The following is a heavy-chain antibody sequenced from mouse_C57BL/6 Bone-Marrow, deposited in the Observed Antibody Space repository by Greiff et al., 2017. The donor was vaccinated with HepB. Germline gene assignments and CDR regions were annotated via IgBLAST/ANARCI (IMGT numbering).Heavy chain of an antibody. CDR2: ISDGGSYT. Sequence: EVKLVESGGGLVKPGGSLKLSCAASGFTFSSYAMSWVRQTPEKRLEWVATISDGGSYTYYPDNVKGRFTISRDNAKNNLYLQMSHLKSEDTAMYYCSRDGAEPSFAYWGQGTLVTVSA. V-gene: IGHV5-4*01. CDR1: GFTFSSYA. CDR3: SRDGAEPSFAY. J-gene: IGHJ3*01.